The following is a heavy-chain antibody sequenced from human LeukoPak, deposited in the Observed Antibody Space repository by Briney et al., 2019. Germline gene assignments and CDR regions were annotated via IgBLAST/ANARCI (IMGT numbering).Heavy chain of an antibody. CDR2: ISAYNGNT. J-gene: IGHJ5*02. CDR3: ARESQRRHQWVHEKQLVGGNWFDP. Sequence: GASVKVSCKASGYTFTSYGISWVRQAPGQGLEWMGWISAYNGNTNYAQKLQGRVTMTTDTSTSTAYMELSRLRSDDTAVYYCARESQRRHQWVHEKQLVGGNWFDPWGQGTLVTVSS. CDR1: GYTFTSYG. V-gene: IGHV1-18*01. D-gene: IGHD6-13*01.